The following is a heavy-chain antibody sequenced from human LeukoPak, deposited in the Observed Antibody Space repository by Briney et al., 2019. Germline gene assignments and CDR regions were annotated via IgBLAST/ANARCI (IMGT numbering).Heavy chain of an antibody. V-gene: IGHV4-4*07. D-gene: IGHD6-13*01. CDR3: ARQTGYSSSWHFDY. CDR1: GGSISSYY. J-gene: IGHJ4*02. Sequence: KPSETLSLTCTVSGGSISSYYWSWIRQPAGKGLEWIGRIYTSGSTNYNPSLKSRVTISVDTSKNQFSLKLSSVTAADTAVYYCARQTGYSSSWHFDYWGQGTLVTVSS. CDR2: IYTSGST.